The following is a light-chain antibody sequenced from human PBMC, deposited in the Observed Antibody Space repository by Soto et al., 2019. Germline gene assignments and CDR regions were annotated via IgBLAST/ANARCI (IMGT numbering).Light chain of an antibody. J-gene: IGKJ3*01. CDR1: QSVSSD. CDR3: LQYHDWPPIT. Sequence: EIVMTQSPDTLSVSPGEGVTLSCRASQSVSSDLAWYQQKPGQSPRLLMYGASTRATDIPARFSGGGSGTEFTLTISSLQSEDVAIYYCLQYHDWPPITFGPGTKVEIK. V-gene: IGKV3-15*01. CDR2: GAS.